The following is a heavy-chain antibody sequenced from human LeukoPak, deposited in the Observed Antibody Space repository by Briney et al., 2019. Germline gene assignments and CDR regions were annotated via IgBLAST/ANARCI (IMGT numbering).Heavy chain of an antibody. CDR2: INPNSGGT. J-gene: IGHJ4*02. D-gene: IGHD1-20*01. CDR3: ARAQHGGITGNNSLDY. CDR1: GYTFTGYY. Sequence: GASVKVSCKASGYTFTGYYMHWVRQAPGQGLEWMGWINPNSGGTNYAQKFQGRVTMTRDTSLSTPYMELSRLRSDDTAVYYCARAQHGGITGNNSLDYWGQGTLVTVSS. V-gene: IGHV1-2*02.